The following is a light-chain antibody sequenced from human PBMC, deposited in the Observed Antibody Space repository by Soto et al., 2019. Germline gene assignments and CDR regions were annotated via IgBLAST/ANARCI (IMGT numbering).Light chain of an antibody. CDR3: QQSYSTPIT. V-gene: IGKV1-39*01. J-gene: IGKJ5*01. CDR1: QSITTH. CDR2: AAS. Sequence: DIQMTQYTSSLSASVGDRVTITCRASQSITTHLNWYQQKPGKAPKLLIYAASSLQSGVPSRFSGSGSGTDFTLTINSLQPEDFATYYCQQSYSTPITFGQGALLEV.